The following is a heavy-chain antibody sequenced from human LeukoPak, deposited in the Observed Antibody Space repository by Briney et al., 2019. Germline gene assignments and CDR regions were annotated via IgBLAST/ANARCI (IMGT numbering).Heavy chain of an antibody. Sequence: PGGSLRLSCAASGFTFNDYAMHWVRQTPGKGLEWVSGISWNSGTIGYADSVKGRFTISRDNAKKSLFLQMNSLRAEDTALYYCAKDVRVAAYTSYYFDSWGQGTLVTVSS. J-gene: IGHJ4*02. D-gene: IGHD6-19*01. CDR3: AKDVRVAAYTSYYFDS. CDR1: GFTFNDYA. CDR2: ISWNSGTI. V-gene: IGHV3-9*01.